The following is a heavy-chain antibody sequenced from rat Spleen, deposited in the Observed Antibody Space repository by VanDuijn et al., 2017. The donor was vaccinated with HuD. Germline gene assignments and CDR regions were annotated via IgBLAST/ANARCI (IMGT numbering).Heavy chain of an antibody. D-gene: IGHD1-10*01. V-gene: IGHV5-29*01. Sequence: EVQLVESDGGLVQPGRSLKLSCAASGFTFNNYGMAWVRQAPTKGLEWVATLSYDGISTYYRDSVRGRFTISRDNAKSTLYLQMNSLRSEDTATYYCTRQTSITNWFAYWGQGTLVTVSS. CDR2: LSYDGIST. CDR3: TRQTSITNWFAY. J-gene: IGHJ3*01. CDR1: GFTFNNYG.